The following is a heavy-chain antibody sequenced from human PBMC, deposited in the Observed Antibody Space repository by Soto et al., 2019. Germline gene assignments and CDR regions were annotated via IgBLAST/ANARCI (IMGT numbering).Heavy chain of an antibody. Sequence: QVQLVESGGGFVQPGRSLRLSCAASGFSFSSFGMHWVRKAPGKGLEWVAGLSFDGITKHYADSVKGRFTISRDNSKNTMYLQMNSLRPEDTSIYYCAKDGAWELLPAYGMDVWGPGTTVTVSS. CDR1: GFSFSSFG. CDR2: LSFDGITK. CDR3: AKDGAWELLPAYGMDV. V-gene: IGHV3-30*18. J-gene: IGHJ6*01. D-gene: IGHD1-26*01.